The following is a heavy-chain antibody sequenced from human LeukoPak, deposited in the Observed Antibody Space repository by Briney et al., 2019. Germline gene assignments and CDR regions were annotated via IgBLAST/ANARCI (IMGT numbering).Heavy chain of an antibody. CDR2: IYSGGST. J-gene: IGHJ4*02. CDR3: AGDSSTWYGADY. V-gene: IGHV3-53*01. Sequence: GGSLRLSCAASGFTVSSKYMSWVRQAPGKGLEWVSVIYSGGSTCYADSVKGRFTISRDNSKNTLYLQMNSLRAEDTAVYYCAGDSSTWYGADYWGQGTLVTVSS. D-gene: IGHD6-13*01. CDR1: GFTVSSKY.